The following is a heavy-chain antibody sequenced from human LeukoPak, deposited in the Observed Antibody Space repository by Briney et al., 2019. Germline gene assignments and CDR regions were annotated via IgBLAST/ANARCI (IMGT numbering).Heavy chain of an antibody. J-gene: IGHJ4*02. V-gene: IGHV3-21*01. D-gene: IGHD3-3*01. Sequence: GGSLRLSCAASGFTFSSYSMNWVRQAPGKGLEWVSSISSSSSYIYYADSVKGRFTISRDNAKNSLYLQMNSLRAEDTAVYYCARVPSVFGVVLYYFDYWGQGTLVTVSS. CDR2: ISSSSSYI. CDR1: GFTFSSYS. CDR3: ARVPSVFGVVLYYFDY.